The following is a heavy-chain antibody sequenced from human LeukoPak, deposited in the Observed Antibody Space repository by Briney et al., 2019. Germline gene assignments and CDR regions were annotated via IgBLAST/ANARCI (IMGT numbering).Heavy chain of an antibody. Sequence: ASVKVSCKVSGYTFTSYYINWVRQATGQGREWVGWMNPNRGNTGYAQMFQGRVTMTRNPSISTAYMELSSLRSEDTAVYYCARGDRISAFDAWGQGTLVTVSS. CDR3: ARGDRISAFDA. J-gene: IGHJ5*02. CDR2: MNPNRGNT. D-gene: IGHD2-15*01. V-gene: IGHV1-8*01. CDR1: GYTFTSYY.